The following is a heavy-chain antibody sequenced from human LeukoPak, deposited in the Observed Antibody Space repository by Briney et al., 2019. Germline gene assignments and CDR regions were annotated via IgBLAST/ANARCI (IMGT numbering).Heavy chain of an antibody. CDR1: RFTFSSHN. J-gene: IGHJ4*02. CDR2: ITSSSSYI. Sequence: GGSLRLSCAASRFTFSSHNMHWVRQAPGKGLEWVSSITSSSSYIYYADSVKGRFTISRDNAKNSLFLQMNSLRVEDTAVYYCARHVVAVGFDYWGQGTLVTVSS. D-gene: IGHD3-22*01. CDR3: ARHVVAVGFDY. V-gene: IGHV3-21*01.